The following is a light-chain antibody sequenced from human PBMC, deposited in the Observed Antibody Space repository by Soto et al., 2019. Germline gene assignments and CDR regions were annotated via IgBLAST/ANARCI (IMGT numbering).Light chain of an antibody. J-gene: IGLJ3*02. CDR2: KNN. CDR1: SSNIGSNY. V-gene: IGLV1-47*01. Sequence: QLVLTQPPSASGTPGQRVTISCSGSSSNIGSNYVYWYQQLPGTAPKLLIYKNNQRPSGVPDRFSGSKSGTSASLAISGLRSEDEPNYYCAAWDDSLSAWVFGGGTKLTVL. CDR3: AAWDDSLSAWV.